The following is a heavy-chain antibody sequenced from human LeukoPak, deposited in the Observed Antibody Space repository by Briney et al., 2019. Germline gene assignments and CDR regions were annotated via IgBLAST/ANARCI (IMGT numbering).Heavy chain of an antibody. Sequence: PGGSLRLSCAASGFTFSSYGMHWVRQAPGKGLEWVSFIRYDGSNKHYADSVKGRFTISRDNSRNTLYLQMNSLRAEDTAVYYCAKDMAPDTMVMGFDYWGQGTLVTVSS. CDR2: IRYDGSNK. J-gene: IGHJ4*02. CDR3: AKDMAPDTMVMGFDY. CDR1: GFTFSSYG. D-gene: IGHD3-10*01. V-gene: IGHV3-30*02.